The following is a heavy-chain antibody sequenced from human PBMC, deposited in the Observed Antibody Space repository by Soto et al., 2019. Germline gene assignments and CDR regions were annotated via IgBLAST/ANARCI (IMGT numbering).Heavy chain of an antibody. Sequence: QVQLVESGGGVVQPGRSLRLSCAASGFTFSDCGMHWVRQAPGKGLEWVAVVTYEETEIPYADSVRGRFTISRDNSKKMGYLQMDSLRVEDTAVDYCVKEQSSGYWRTADYWGQGPLMNVSS. CDR2: VTYEETEI. CDR3: VKEQSSGYWRTADY. CDR1: GFTFSDCG. J-gene: IGHJ4*02. D-gene: IGHD6-25*01. V-gene: IGHV3-30*18.